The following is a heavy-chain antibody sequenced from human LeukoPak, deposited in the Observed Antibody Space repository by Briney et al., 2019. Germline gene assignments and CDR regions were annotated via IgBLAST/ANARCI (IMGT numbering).Heavy chain of an antibody. D-gene: IGHD1-7*01. Sequence: PGGSLRLSCAATGFTFRSYGMHWVRQAPGKGLEWVAVIWYDGSNKYYADSVKGRFTISRDTSKNTLYLQMNSLRAEDTAVYYCTRPDLMRELRFDPWGQGTLVTVSS. V-gene: IGHV3-33*01. CDR2: IWYDGSNK. CDR1: GFTFRSYG. J-gene: IGHJ5*02. CDR3: TRPDLMRELRFDP.